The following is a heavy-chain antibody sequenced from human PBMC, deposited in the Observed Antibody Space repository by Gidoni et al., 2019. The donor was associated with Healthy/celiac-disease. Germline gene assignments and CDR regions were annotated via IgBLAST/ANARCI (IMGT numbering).Heavy chain of an antibody. J-gene: IGHJ3*02. CDR3: ARQYYDFWSGYHHDAFDI. Sequence: QVQLQESGPGLVKPSETLSLTCAVSGYSISSGYYWGWIRQPPGKGLEWIGSIYHSGSTYYNPSLKSRVTISVDTSKNQFSLKLSSVTAADTAVYYCARQYYDFWSGYHHDAFDIWGQGTMVTVSS. CDR2: IYHSGST. D-gene: IGHD3-3*01. CDR1: GYSISSGYY. V-gene: IGHV4-38-2*01.